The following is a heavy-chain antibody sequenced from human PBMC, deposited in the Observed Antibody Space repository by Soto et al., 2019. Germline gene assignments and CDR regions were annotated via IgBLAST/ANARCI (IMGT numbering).Heavy chain of an antibody. J-gene: IGHJ6*02. D-gene: IGHD3-22*01. CDR3: ARGGYYDSSGSRNYHYYGMDV. CDR1: GYTFSSYG. V-gene: IGHV1-18*01. CDR2: ISPYNDDT. Sequence: QVQLVQSGAEVKKPGASVKVSCKASGYTFSSYGISWVRQTPGQGLEWLGWISPYNDDTKYAQKLQGRVTMTTDTSTRTAYMDLRSLRSDDTAVYFCARGGYYDSSGSRNYHYYGMDVWGQGTTVTVSS.